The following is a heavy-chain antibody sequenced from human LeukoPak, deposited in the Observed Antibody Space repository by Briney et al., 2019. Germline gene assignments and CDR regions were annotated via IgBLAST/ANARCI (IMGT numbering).Heavy chain of an antibody. V-gene: IGHV3-21*04. D-gene: IGHD6-6*01. CDR1: GFTFSSYS. CDR2: ISSSSSYI. Sequence: GGSLRLSCAASGFTFSSYSMNWVRQAPGKGLEWVSSISSSSSYIYYADSVKGRFTISRDNSKNTLYLQMNSLRAEDTAVYYCATELYSSSSYYYYYYMDVWGKGTTVTVSS. J-gene: IGHJ6*03. CDR3: ATELYSSSSYYYYYYMDV.